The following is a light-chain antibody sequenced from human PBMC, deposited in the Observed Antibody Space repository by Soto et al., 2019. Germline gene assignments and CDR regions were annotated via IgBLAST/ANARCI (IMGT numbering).Light chain of an antibody. V-gene: IGLV2-14*01. CDR3: SSYAGSSTYVV. J-gene: IGLJ2*01. CDR1: SSDVGGYNS. CDR2: DVS. Sequence: QSALTQPASVSGSPGQSITISCTGTSSDVGGYNSVSWYQQHPGKAPKLMIYDVSNRPSGVSNRVSGSKSGNTSSLTISGLQAEDDADYYCSSYAGSSTYVVFGGGTKLTVL.